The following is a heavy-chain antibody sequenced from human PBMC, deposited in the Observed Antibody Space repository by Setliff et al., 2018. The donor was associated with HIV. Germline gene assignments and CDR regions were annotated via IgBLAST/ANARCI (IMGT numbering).Heavy chain of an antibody. D-gene: IGHD5-18*01. V-gene: IGHV3-21*01. Sequence: GGSLRLSCAASGFTFSSYSMNWVRQAPGKGLEWVSSIGSSGNYIYYADSVKGRFTISRDNTKNSLYLQMNSLRAEDTAVYYCARDPGKGEAPRIQLWFGYFDYWGQGTLVTVSS. CDR2: IGSSGNYI. CDR3: ARDPGKGEAPRIQLWFGYFDY. J-gene: IGHJ4*02. CDR1: GFTFSSYS.